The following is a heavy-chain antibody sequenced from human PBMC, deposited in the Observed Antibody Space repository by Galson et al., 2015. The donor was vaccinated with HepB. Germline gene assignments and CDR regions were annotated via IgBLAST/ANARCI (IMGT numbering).Heavy chain of an antibody. CDR1: GFTFSSYE. CDR3: ARDPGIAAAGTAY. CDR2: ISSSGSTI. D-gene: IGHD6-13*01. J-gene: IGHJ4*02. Sequence: SLRLSCAASGFTFSSYEMNWVRQAPGKGLEWVSYISSSGSTIYYADSVKGRFTISRDNAKNSLYLQMNSLRAEDTAVYYCARDPGIAAAGTAYWGQGTLVTVSS. V-gene: IGHV3-48*03.